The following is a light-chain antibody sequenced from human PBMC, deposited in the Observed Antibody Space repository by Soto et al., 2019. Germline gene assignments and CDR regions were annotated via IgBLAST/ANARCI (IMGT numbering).Light chain of an antibody. V-gene: IGKV1-39*01. J-gene: IGKJ1*01. CDR1: QSISSY. CDR3: QQSYSTPRT. Sequence: DIQMTQNPSSLSASVGDRVTITCRASQSISSYLNWYQQKPGKAPKRLIYAASSWQSGVPSRFSGSGSGTDFTLTISSLQPEDFATYYCQQSYSTPRTFGQGTKVDIK. CDR2: AAS.